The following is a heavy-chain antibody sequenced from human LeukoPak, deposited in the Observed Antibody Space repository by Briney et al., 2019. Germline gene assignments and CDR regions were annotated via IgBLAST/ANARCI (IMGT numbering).Heavy chain of an antibody. Sequence: PGGALRLSCAPSGFTFCTYALSCVPDAPRKGLEYVSTLSGSSSNTYFVDSVKGRFTISRDNSKITLYLQMNSLRAEDTAVYYCAKRSYGYCDYWGQGTLVTVSS. J-gene: IGHJ4*02. V-gene: IGHV3-23*01. D-gene: IGHD5-18*01. CDR3: AKRSYGYCDY. CDR2: LSGSSSNT. CDR1: GFTFCTYA.